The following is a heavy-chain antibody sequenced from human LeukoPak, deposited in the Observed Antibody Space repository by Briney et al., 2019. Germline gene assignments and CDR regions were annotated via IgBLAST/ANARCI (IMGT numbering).Heavy chain of an antibody. CDR2: ISSSSSYT. J-gene: IGHJ4*02. Sequence: GGSLRLSCVVSGIPFSDYYMNWIRQAPGRGLEWISYISSSSSYTDYADSVKGRFTISRDNAKSALYLHLNSLRLEDTAVYYCAAGTAADFWGQGTLVTVSS. D-gene: IGHD6-13*01. CDR1: GIPFSDYY. V-gene: IGHV3-11*03. CDR3: AAGTAADF.